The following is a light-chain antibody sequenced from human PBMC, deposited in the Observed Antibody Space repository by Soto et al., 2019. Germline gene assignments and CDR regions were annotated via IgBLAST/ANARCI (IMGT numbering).Light chain of an antibody. Sequence: DIQMTQSPSSLSASVGDRVTITCQASQDISNYLNWYQQKPGKPPKLLIYDASNLETGVPSRFSGSGSGTDFTFTISSLQPEDVATYYCQQYDNLPLTFGGGTKVEIQ. V-gene: IGKV1-33*01. J-gene: IGKJ4*01. CDR3: QQYDNLPLT. CDR1: QDISNY. CDR2: DAS.